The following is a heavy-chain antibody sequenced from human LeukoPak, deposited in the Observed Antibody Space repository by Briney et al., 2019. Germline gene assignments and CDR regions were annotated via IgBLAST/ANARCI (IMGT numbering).Heavy chain of an antibody. Sequence: GWSLRLSRAPSVLTLCDYYMGWLRQAPGKGREWVSYISSSGSTIYYADSVKGRFTISRDNAKNSLYLQMNSLRAEDTAVYYCARDTSYDSSSWGQGTLVTVSS. D-gene: IGHD3-22*01. CDR2: ISSSGSTI. V-gene: IGHV3-11*01. J-gene: IGHJ5*02. CDR1: VLTLCDYY. CDR3: ARDTSYDSSS.